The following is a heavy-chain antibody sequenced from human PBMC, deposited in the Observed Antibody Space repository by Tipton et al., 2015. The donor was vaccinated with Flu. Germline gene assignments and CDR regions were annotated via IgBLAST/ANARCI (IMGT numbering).Heavy chain of an antibody. J-gene: IGHJ4*02. CDR2: MYHSGST. CDR1: GYSISSGYY. V-gene: IGHV4-38-2*01. CDR3: ARQDDYVWGSLNY. Sequence: TLSLTCAVSGYSISSGYYWGWIRQPPGKGLEWIGSMYHSGSTYYNPSLKSRVTISVDRSKNQFSLKLNSVTAADTAVYYCARQDDYVWGSLNYWGQGTLVTVSS. D-gene: IGHD3-16*01.